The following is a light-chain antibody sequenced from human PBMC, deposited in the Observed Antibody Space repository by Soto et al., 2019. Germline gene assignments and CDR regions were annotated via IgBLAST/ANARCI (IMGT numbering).Light chain of an antibody. V-gene: IGLV2-14*01. Sequence: QSALTQPGSVSGSPGQSITISCSGTSRDVGAYNLVSWYQQHPGTAPKLIIYEVRNRPSGISSRFSGSRSGNTASLTISGLQPEDEGDYYCSAYTARSTLVFGGGTKLTVL. CDR3: SAYTARSTLV. CDR1: SRDVGAYNL. CDR2: EVR. J-gene: IGLJ3*02.